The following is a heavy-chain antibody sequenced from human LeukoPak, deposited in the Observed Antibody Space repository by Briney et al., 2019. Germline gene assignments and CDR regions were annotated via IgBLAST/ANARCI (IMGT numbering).Heavy chain of an antibody. Sequence: GESLKISCKGSGYSFTSYWIGWVRQMSGKGLEWMGVIYLGDPDIIYSPSFQGQVTISADKSIRTAYLQWSSLKASDTAMYYCAKRGIAAADAFDIWGQGTMVTVSS. D-gene: IGHD6-25*01. J-gene: IGHJ3*02. CDR3: AKRGIAAADAFDI. CDR2: IYLGDPDI. V-gene: IGHV5-51*01. CDR1: GYSFTSYW.